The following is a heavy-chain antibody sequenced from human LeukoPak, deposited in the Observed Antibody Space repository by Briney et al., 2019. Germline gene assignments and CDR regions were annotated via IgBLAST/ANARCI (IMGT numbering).Heavy chain of an antibody. J-gene: IGHJ5*02. CDR1: GGSISSYF. CDR3: ARDCSLPGYYGSGSYYNGNWFDP. Sequence: SETLSLTCTVSGGSISSYFWSWIRQPPGKGLEWIGYMYYSGSSNYKPSLKSRVTISIDTSKSQFSLKLSSVTAADTAVYYCARDCSLPGYYGSGSYYNGNWFDPWGQGTLVTVPS. V-gene: IGHV4-59*12. D-gene: IGHD3-10*01. CDR2: MYYSGSS.